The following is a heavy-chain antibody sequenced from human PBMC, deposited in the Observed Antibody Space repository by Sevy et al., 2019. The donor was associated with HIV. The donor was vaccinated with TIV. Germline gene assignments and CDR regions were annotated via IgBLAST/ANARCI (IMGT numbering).Heavy chain of an antibody. J-gene: IGHJ4*02. V-gene: IGHV3-74*01. CDR1: GFTFNRNW. CDR3: ASEVYCSSGRCFSPRFDN. CDR2: INGDGTNT. D-gene: IGHD2-15*01. Sequence: GGSLRLSCAASGFTFNRNWMHRVRQAPGKGLVWVSQINGDGTNTNYADSVKGRFTISRDNAKNTVYLQMNSLTVEDTAVYYCASEVYCSSGRCFSPRFDNWGQGTLVTVSS.